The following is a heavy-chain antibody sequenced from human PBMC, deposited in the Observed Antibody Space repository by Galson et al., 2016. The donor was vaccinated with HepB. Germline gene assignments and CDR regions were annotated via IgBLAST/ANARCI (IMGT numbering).Heavy chain of an antibody. V-gene: IGHV3-33*01. Sequence: SLRLSCAASGLTFSSYGMHWVRQAPGKGLEWVALIWYDGSNKYYADSVKGRFTISRDNSKNTLNLQMNSLRAEDTAVYYCARVLGGNSTGYFDLWGQGTLVTVSS. CDR3: ARVLGGNSTGYFDL. D-gene: IGHD4-23*01. CDR2: IWYDGSNK. J-gene: IGHJ4*02. CDR1: GLTFSSYG.